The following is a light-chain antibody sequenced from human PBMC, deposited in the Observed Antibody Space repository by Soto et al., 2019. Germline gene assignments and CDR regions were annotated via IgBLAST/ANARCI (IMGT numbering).Light chain of an antibody. CDR2: FDS. CDR3: MPALQTALT. Sequence: IVMTQPPLILRVTTGEPPSNPCRASQNLLHSNGYDSLVWYLHKAGQSPPVLVHFDSNRASGVTDRLRGRGSGTDFTLKISRVEAADVGVYEFMPALQTALTVGGGTNV. J-gene: IGKJ4*01. CDR1: QNLLHSNGYDS. V-gene: IGKV2-28*01.